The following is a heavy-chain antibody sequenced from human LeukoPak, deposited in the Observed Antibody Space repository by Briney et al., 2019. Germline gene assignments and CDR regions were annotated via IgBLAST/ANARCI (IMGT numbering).Heavy chain of an antibody. CDR3: ARENYYDSSGYYYLDY. J-gene: IGHJ4*02. CDR1: GYTFTGYY. D-gene: IGHD3-22*01. V-gene: IGHV1-2*02. Sequence: ASVKVSFKASGYTFTGYYMHWVRQAPGQGREWMGWINPNSGGTNYAQKFQGRVTMTRDTSISTAYMELSRLRSDDTAVYYCARENYYDSSGYYYLDYWGQGTLVTVSS. CDR2: INPNSGGT.